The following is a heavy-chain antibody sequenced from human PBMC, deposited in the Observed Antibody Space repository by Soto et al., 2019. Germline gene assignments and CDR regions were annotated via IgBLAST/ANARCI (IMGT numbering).Heavy chain of an antibody. CDR3: ALTHLRDKNWFDP. V-gene: IGHV1-69*01. Sequence: QVQLVQSGAEVKKPGSSVTVSCTASGGTFRSYALRWVRPAPGQGLEWMGGIIPIFGTANYAQKFQGRVTITADESTSTAYMELSSLRPEDTAVYYCALTHLRDKNWFDPWGQGTLVTVSS. CDR2: IIPIFGTA. CDR1: GGTFRSYA. J-gene: IGHJ5*02.